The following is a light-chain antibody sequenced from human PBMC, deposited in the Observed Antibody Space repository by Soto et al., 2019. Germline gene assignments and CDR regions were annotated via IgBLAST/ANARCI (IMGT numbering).Light chain of an antibody. V-gene: IGKV2-28*01. CDR2: MGS. CDR3: MQAIQTPWT. CDR1: QSLLHSDGYNY. J-gene: IGKJ1*01. Sequence: DIVMTQSPLSLPVTPGEPASISCRSSQSLLHSDGYNYLDWYLQKPGQSPQLLICMGSNRASGVPDRFSGSGSGTDFTLTISRVEAEDFGVYYCMQAIQTPWTFGQGTQVEV.